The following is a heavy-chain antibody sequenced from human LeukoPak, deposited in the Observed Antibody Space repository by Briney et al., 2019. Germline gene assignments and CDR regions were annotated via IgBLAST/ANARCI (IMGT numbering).Heavy chain of an antibody. CDR1: GGSISSGSYY. Sequence: SETLSPTCTVSGGSISSGSYYWSWIRQPAGKGLEGMGRIYTSGSTNYNPSLKSRVTISVDTYKHQLSLKLRSVPAADTAVYYCARSPYYYDSTNYFAYWGQGTLVTVSS. J-gene: IGHJ4*02. V-gene: IGHV4-61*02. CDR2: IYTSGST. D-gene: IGHD3-22*01. CDR3: ARSPYYYDSTNYFAY.